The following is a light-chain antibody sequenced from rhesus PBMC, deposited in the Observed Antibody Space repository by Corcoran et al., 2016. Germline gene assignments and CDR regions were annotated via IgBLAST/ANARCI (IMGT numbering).Light chain of an antibody. CDR2: FAS. J-gene: IGKJ4*01. CDR3: QQYNSDPLT. V-gene: IGKV1-37*01. CDR1: QAISSY. Sequence: DIQMTQSPSSLSASIGDRVTITCRASQAISSYLAWYQQKPGNAPKPLVYFASPLHYGVQSRISGSGSRTEVTITNSSLQPKDFATYYCQQYNSDPLTFGGGTKVEIK.